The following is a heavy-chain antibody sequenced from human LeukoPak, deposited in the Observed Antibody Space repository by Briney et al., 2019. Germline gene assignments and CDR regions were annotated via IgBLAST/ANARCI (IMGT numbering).Heavy chain of an antibody. Sequence: PSETLSPTCAVSGYSISSGYYWGWIRQPPGKGLEWIGSIYHSGSTYYNPSLKSRVTISVDTSKNQFSLKLSSVTAADTAVYYCARHPLNLYFDYWGQGTLVTVSS. CDR3: ARHPLNLYFDY. CDR2: IYHSGST. CDR1: GYSISSGYY. V-gene: IGHV4-38-2*01. J-gene: IGHJ4*02.